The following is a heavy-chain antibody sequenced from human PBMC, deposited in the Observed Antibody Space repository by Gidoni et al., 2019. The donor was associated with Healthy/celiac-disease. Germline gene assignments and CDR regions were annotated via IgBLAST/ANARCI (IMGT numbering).Heavy chain of an antibody. Sequence: EVQLLESGEGLVQPGGSLSLSGAASGSTFSSYAMSRVRQAPGKGLEWVSAISGSGGSTYYADSVKGRFTISRDNSKNTLYLQMNSLRAEDTAVYYCAKEDSSSWFQSGYYYYGMDVWGQGTTVTVSS. CDR1: GSTFSSYA. V-gene: IGHV3-23*01. J-gene: IGHJ6*02. D-gene: IGHD6-13*01. CDR2: ISGSGGST. CDR3: AKEDSSSWFQSGYYYYGMDV.